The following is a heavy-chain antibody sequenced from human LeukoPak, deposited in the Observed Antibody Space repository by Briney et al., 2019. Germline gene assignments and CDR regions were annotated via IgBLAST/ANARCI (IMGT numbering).Heavy chain of an antibody. V-gene: IGHV3-23*01. J-gene: IGHJ3*02. CDR3: ARGRSSWYGDAFDI. CDR1: GFTFSSYP. CDR2: ISGSGGSP. D-gene: IGHD6-13*01. Sequence: GGSLRLSCAAFGFTFSSYPMSWFRRAPGKGLEGVSGISGSGGSPFYADSVRGRFTISRDNSKNTLYLQMNSLRAEDTAVYYCARGRSSWYGDAFDIWGQGTMVTVSS.